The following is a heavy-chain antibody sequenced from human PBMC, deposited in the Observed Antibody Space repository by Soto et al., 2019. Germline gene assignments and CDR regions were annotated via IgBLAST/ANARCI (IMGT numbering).Heavy chain of an antibody. V-gene: IGHV1-8*01. Sequence: GASVKVSCKASGYTFTSYDINWVRQATGQGLEWMGWMNPNSGNTGYAQKFQGRVTITRDTSASTAYMELSSLRSEDTAVYYCTKSVVPAAQPYYYYGMDVWGQGTTVTVSS. D-gene: IGHD2-2*01. J-gene: IGHJ6*02. CDR3: TKSVVPAAQPYYYYGMDV. CDR1: GYTFTSYD. CDR2: MNPNSGNT.